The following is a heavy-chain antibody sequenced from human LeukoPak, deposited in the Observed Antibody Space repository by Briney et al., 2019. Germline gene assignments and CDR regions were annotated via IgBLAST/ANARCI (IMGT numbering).Heavy chain of an antibody. Sequence: SETLSLTCAVSGYSISSGYYWGWIRQPPGKGLELIWSIYHSGSTYYNPSLKSRVTISVDTSKNQFSLKLSSVTAADTAVYHCARLRPNNYYYDSSGYFDYWGQGTLVTVSS. CDR1: GYSISSGYY. D-gene: IGHD3-22*01. CDR2: IYHSGST. CDR3: ARLRPNNYYYDSSGYFDY. J-gene: IGHJ4*02. V-gene: IGHV4-38-2*01.